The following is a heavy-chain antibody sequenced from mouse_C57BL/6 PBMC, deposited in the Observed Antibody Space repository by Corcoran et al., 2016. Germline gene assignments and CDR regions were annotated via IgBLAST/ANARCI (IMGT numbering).Heavy chain of an antibody. D-gene: IGHD1-1*01. CDR1: GYTFTGYW. CDR3: ARRDGSSYEGVWFAY. V-gene: IGHV1-9*01. J-gene: IGHJ3*01. CDR2: ILPGSGST. Sequence: QVQLQQSGAELMKPGASVKLSCKATGYTFTGYWIEWVKQRPGHGLEWIGEILPGSGSTNYNEKFKGKATFTADTSSNTAYMQLSSLTTEDSDIYYCARRDGSSYEGVWFAYWGQGTLVTVSA.